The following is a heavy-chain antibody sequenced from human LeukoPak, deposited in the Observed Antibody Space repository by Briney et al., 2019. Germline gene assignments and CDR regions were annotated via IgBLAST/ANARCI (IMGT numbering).Heavy chain of an antibody. V-gene: IGHV4-59*01. Sequence: PSETLSLTCTVSGGSISSYYWSWIRQPPGKGLEWIGYIYYSGSTNYDPSLKSRVTISVDTSKNQFSLKLSSVTAADTAVYYCSRVPYGDYVDYWVQGTLVTVSS. CDR1: GGSISSYY. D-gene: IGHD4-17*01. J-gene: IGHJ4*02. CDR3: SRVPYGDYVDY. CDR2: IYYSGST.